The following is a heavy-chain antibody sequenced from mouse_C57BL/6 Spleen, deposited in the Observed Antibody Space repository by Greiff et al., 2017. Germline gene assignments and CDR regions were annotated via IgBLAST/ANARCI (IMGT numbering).Heavy chain of an antibody. D-gene: IGHD2-1*01. J-gene: IGHJ1*03. V-gene: IGHV3-1*01. CDR1: GYSITSGYD. Sequence: EVQLVESGPGMVKPSQSLSLTCTVTGYSITSGYDWHWIRHFPGNKLEWMGYISYSGSTNYNPSLKSRISITHDTSKNHFFLKLNSVTTEDTATYYCAREGIYYGNYVYFDVWGTGTTVTVSS. CDR3: AREGIYYGNYVYFDV. CDR2: ISYSGST.